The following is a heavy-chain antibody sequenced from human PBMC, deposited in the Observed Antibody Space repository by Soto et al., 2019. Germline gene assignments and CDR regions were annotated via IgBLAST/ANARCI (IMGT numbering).Heavy chain of an antibody. CDR1: GFTFSSYA. CDR3: AKDRGDYYGSGK. J-gene: IGHJ4*02. Sequence: EVQLLESGGGLVQPGGSLRLSCAASGFTFSSYAMSWVRQAPGKGLEWVAAISGSGGSTYYADSVKGRFTISRDNSKNTLYLQMNSLRAEDTAVYYCAKDRGDYYGSGKWGQGTLVTVSS. V-gene: IGHV3-23*01. D-gene: IGHD3-10*01. CDR2: ISGSGGST.